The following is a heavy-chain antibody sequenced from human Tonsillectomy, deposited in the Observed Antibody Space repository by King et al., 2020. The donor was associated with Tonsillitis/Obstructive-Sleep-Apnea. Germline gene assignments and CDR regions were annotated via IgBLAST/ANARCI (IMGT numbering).Heavy chain of an antibody. CDR3: ATFMRTGYYYYPMDV. CDR2: IYHSGST. V-gene: IGHV4-4*02. CDR1: GASISSSNW. J-gene: IGHJ6*03. Sequence: QLQESGPGLVKPSGTLSLTCAVSGASISSSNWWSWVRQPPGKGLEWIGEIYHSGSTNYNPSLKSRVTISVDKSKNQFSLKLSSVTAADTAVYYCATFMRTGYYYYPMDVWGKGTTVTVSS. D-gene: IGHD4-17*01.